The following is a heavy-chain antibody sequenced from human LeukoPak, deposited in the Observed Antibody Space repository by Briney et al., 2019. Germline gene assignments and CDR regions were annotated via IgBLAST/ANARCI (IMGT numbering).Heavy chain of an antibody. D-gene: IGHD3-3*01. CDR2: IIPIFGTA. J-gene: IGHJ4*02. V-gene: IGHV1-69*13. Sequence: SVKVSCKASGGTFSSYAISWVRQAPGQGLEWMGRIIPIFGTASYAQKFQGRVTITADESTSTAYMELSSLRSEDTAVYYCARSGGGYDFWSGYPYYFDYWGQGTLVTVSS. CDR3: ARSGGGYDFWSGYPYYFDY. CDR1: GGTFSSYA.